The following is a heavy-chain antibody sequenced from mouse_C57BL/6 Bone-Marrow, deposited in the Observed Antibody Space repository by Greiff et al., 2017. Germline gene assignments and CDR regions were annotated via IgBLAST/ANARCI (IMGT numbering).Heavy chain of an antibody. D-gene: IGHD1-1*01. CDR1: GYSFTGYY. CDR2: INPSTGGT. J-gene: IGHJ2*01. Sequence: EVQLQQSGPELVKPGASVKISCKASGYSFTGYYMNRVKQSPEKSLEWIGEINPSTGGTTYNQKFKAKATLTVDKSSSTAYMQLKSLTSEDSAVYYCARYRYYGSSLHFDYWGQGTTLTVSS. CDR3: ARYRYYGSSLHFDY. V-gene: IGHV1-42*01.